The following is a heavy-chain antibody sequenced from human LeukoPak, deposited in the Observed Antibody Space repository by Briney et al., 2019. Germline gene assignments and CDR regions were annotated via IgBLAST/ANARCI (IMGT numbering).Heavy chain of an antibody. D-gene: IGHD3-22*01. CDR1: GGSISSIDYY. CDR2: IFYNGAT. J-gene: IGHJ4*02. Sequence: SETLSLTCTVPGGSISSIDYYWGWVRQPPGKGLEWIGTIFYNGATQYNPSLKSRIAMGVDKSMNQFSLKLTSVTAADTAVYFCARETRFDDSSGHTTGYWGQGTLVTVSS. CDR3: ARETRFDDSSGHTTGY. V-gene: IGHV4-39*01.